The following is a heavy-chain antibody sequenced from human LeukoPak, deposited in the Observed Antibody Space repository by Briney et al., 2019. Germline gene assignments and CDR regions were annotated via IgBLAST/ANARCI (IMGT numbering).Heavy chain of an antibody. CDR3: ARFLVAVADFFFAS. CDR1: GDTGSAHY. V-gene: IGHV3-53*01. CDR2: IYNSAAT. Sequence: GGSLRLSCVASGDTGSAHYMAWLRQAPGKGLEGVALIYNSAATNYAESARGRFTISRDNSDNTLYLPMSDLRAEDTAVYYCARFLVAVADFFFASWGQGTLVTVSS. J-gene: IGHJ4*02. D-gene: IGHD6-19*01.